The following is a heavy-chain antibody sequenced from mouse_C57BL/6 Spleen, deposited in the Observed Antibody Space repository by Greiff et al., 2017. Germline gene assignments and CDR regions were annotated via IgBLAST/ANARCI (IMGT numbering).Heavy chain of an antibody. D-gene: IGHD4-1*01. CDR2: ISSGSSTI. CDR3: ARLGHWYFDV. J-gene: IGHJ1*03. CDR1: GFTFSDYG. Sequence: EVMLVESGGGLVKPGGSLKLSCAASGFTFSDYGMHWVRQAPGKGLEWVAYISSGSSTIYYADTVKGRFTISRDNAKNTLFLQMTSLRSEDTAMYYCARLGHWYFDVWGTGTTVTVSS. V-gene: IGHV5-17*01.